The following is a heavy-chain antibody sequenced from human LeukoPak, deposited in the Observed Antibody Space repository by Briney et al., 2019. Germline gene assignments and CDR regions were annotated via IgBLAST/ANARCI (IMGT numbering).Heavy chain of an antibody. D-gene: IGHD6-6*01. Sequence: ASVKVSCKPSGYTFTSYGISWVRQAPGQGLERMGWIGAYIGNTNYAQKLQGRVTMTTDTSTSTAYMELRSLRSDDTAVYYCARTRAARPTSFDYWGQGTLVTVSS. CDR2: IGAYIGNT. CDR1: GYTFTSYG. J-gene: IGHJ4*02. V-gene: IGHV1-18*01. CDR3: ARTRAARPTSFDY.